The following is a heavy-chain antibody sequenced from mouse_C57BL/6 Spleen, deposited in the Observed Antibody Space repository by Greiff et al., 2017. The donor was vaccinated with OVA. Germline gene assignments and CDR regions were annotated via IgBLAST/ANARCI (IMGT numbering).Heavy chain of an antibody. J-gene: IGHJ4*01. CDR2: IRNKANGYTT. CDR1: GFTFTDYY. CDR3: AAGSNSHYYAMDY. D-gene: IGHD2-5*01. V-gene: IGHV7-3*01. Sequence: EVKLMESGGGLVQPGGSLSLSCAASGFTFTDYYMSWVRQPPGKALEWLGFIRNKANGYTTEYSASVKGRFTISRDNSQSILYLQMNALRAEDSATYYCAAGSNSHYYAMDYWGQGTSVTVSS.